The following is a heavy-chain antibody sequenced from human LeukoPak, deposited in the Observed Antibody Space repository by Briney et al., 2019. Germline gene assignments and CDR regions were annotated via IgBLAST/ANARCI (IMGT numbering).Heavy chain of an antibody. D-gene: IGHD2/OR15-2a*01. CDR2: VNSDGTTT. CDR1: GFTFSSYW. V-gene: IGHV3-74*01. CDR3: TSFRGGDFPPV. J-gene: IGHJ4*02. Sequence: PGGSLRLSCAASGFTFSSYWMHWVRQDPGKGLVWVSRVNSDGTTTTYADSVRGRFTISRDNAKNTLYLQMNSLRAEDTAVYYCTSFRGGDFPPVWGQGTLVTVSS.